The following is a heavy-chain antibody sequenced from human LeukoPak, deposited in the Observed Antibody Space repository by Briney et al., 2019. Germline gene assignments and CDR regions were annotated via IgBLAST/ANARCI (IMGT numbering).Heavy chain of an antibody. CDR3: AREIFGSGSHPDF. V-gene: IGHV3-33*01. CDR2: IWHDGSHK. Sequence: PGRSLRLSCAASGFAFNTYAMHWVCQAPGQGLEWVALIWHDGSHKFYSNSVRGQFTISRDNSKNTVSLQMNNLRPEDTAVYYCAREIFGSGSHPDFWGQGTLVTVSS. CDR1: GFAFNTYA. J-gene: IGHJ4*02. D-gene: IGHD3-10*01.